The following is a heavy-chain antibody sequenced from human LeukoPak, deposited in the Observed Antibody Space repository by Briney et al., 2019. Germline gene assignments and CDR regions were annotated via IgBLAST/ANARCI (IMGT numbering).Heavy chain of an antibody. Sequence: GGSLRLSCAASGFTFSSYSMSWVRQAPGKGLEWVSFIRSSSSYIYYADSVKGRFTISRDNAKNSLYLQMNSLRAEDTAVYYCARPGIAVAGEFFDYWGQGTLVTVSS. J-gene: IGHJ4*02. CDR2: IRSSSSYI. D-gene: IGHD6-19*01. CDR3: ARPGIAVAGEFFDY. V-gene: IGHV3-21*01. CDR1: GFTFSSYS.